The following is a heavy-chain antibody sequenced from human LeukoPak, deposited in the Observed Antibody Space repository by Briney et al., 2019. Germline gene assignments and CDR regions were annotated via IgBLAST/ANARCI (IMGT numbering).Heavy chain of an antibody. CDR1: GGSFSGYY. CDR3: ARGASSVGATREDYFDY. Sequence: SETLSLTCAVYGGSFSGYYWSWIRQPPGKGLECIGEINHSGSTNYNPSLKSRVTISVDTSKNQFSLKLSSVTAADTAVYYCARGASSVGATREDYFDYWGQRTLVTVSS. V-gene: IGHV4-34*01. J-gene: IGHJ4*02. D-gene: IGHD1-26*01. CDR2: INHSGST.